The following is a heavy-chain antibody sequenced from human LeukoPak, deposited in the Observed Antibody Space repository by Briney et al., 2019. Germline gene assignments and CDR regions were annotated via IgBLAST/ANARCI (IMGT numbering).Heavy chain of an antibody. CDR1: GYTFTSYA. J-gene: IGHJ3*02. D-gene: IGHD3-22*01. CDR3: ARFPHYYDSSGYYSPLDAFDI. Sequence: ASVKVSCKASGYTFTSYAMNWVRQAPGQGLEWMGWINTNTGNPTYAQGFTGRFVFSLDTSVSTAYLQISSLKAEDTAVYYCARFPHYYDSSGYYSPLDAFDIWGQGTMVTVSS. V-gene: IGHV7-4-1*02. CDR2: INTNTGNP.